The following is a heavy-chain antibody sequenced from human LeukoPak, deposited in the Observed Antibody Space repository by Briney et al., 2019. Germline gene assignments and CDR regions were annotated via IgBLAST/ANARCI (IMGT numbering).Heavy chain of an antibody. CDR2: IYPGDSDT. Sequence: GESLKISCKGSGYSFTSYWIGWLRQMPGKGLEWMGIIYPGDSDTRYSPSFQGQVTISADKSISTAYLQWISLKASDTAMYYCARALAYCGGDCYSHDAFDIWGQGTMVTVSS. J-gene: IGHJ3*02. CDR1: GYSFTSYW. V-gene: IGHV5-51*01. CDR3: ARALAYCGGDCYSHDAFDI. D-gene: IGHD2-21*02.